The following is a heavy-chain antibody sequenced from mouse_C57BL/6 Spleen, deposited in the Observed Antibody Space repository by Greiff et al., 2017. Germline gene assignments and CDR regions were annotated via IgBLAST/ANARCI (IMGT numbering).Heavy chain of an antibody. Sequence: VKLMESGPGLVQPSQSLSITCTVSGFSLTSYGVHWVRQSPGKGLEWLGVLWSGGSTDYNAAFISRLSISKDNSKSQVFFKMNSLQADDTAIYYCARGNRGTYFDYWGQGTTLTVSS. CDR2: LWSGGST. CDR1: GFSLTSYG. J-gene: IGHJ2*01. V-gene: IGHV2-2*01. D-gene: IGHD2-1*01. CDR3: ARGNRGTYFDY.